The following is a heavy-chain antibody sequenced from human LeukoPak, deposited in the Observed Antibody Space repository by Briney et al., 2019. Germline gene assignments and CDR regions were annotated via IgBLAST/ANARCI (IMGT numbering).Heavy chain of an antibody. CDR2: ISYSGANS. D-gene: IGHD3-16*02. CDR1: GFTFSGSA. Sequence: QAGGSLRLSCAASGFTFSGSAMSWVRQAPGEGLEWASLISYSGANSYYTDSVRGRFAISRDNSKDTLFLQMNSLRAEDTAIYYCARDMQLSTWGLGTMVTVSS. J-gene: IGHJ3*01. V-gene: IGHV3-23*01. CDR3: ARDMQLST.